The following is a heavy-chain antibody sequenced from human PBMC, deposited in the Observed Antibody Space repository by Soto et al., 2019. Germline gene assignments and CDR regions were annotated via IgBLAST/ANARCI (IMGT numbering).Heavy chain of an antibody. CDR1: GGSISSSNW. CDR2: IYHSGST. Sequence: PSETLSLTCAVSGGSISSSNWWSWVRQPPGKGLEWIGEIYHSGSTNYNPSLKSRVTISVDKSKNQFSLKLSSVTAADTAVYYCARDGYSGYGNFDYWGQGTLVTVSS. J-gene: IGHJ4*02. D-gene: IGHD5-12*01. CDR3: ARDGYSGYGNFDY. V-gene: IGHV4-4*02.